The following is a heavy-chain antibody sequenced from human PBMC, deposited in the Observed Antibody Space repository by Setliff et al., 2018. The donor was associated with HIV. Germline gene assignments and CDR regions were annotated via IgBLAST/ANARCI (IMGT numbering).Heavy chain of an antibody. CDR2: IIPVIGTP. CDR3: ARGGPILYYYYYMDV. Sequence: SVKVSCKASGDTFSKSSITWVRQAPGQGLEYMGGIIPVIGTPVYSQKFQGRVTITADENTSTAYMELSSLRSEDAAVYYCARGGPILYYYYYMDVWGKGTTVTVS. V-gene: IGHV1-69*13. CDR1: GDTFSKSS. J-gene: IGHJ6*03.